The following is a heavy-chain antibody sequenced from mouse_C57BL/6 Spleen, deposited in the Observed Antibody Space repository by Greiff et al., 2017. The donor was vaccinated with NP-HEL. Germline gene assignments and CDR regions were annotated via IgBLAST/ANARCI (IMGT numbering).Heavy chain of an antibody. CDR1: GYTFTDYY. V-gene: IGHV1-77*01. Sequence: VKLQESGAELVKPGASVKISCKASGYTFTDYYINWVKQRPGQGLEWIGKIGPGSGSTYYNEKFKGKATLTADKSSSTAYMQLSSLTSEDSAVYFCARIYYDYDGDPYAMDYWGQGTSVTVSS. J-gene: IGHJ4*01. D-gene: IGHD2-4*01. CDR3: ARIYYDYDGDPYAMDY. CDR2: IGPGSGST.